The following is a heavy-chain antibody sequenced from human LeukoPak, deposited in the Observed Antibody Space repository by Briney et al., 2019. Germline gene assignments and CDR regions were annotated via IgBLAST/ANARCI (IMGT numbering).Heavy chain of an antibody. D-gene: IGHD1-26*01. J-gene: IGHJ4*02. CDR2: ISGSGDTT. CDR3: VKDRVGTWEPIDY. V-gene: IGHV3-23*01. Sequence: GGSLRLSCAASGFPFMNYTMSWVRQAPGKGLEWVSAISGSGDTTYYAESVRGRFTISRDISKNTLYLQMNSLRVEDTAVYYCVKDRVGTWEPIDYWGQGTLVTVSS. CDR1: GFPFMNYT.